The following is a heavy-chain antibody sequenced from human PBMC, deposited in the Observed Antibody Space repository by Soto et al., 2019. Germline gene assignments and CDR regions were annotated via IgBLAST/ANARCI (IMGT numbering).Heavy chain of an antibody. Sequence: VQLVQSGAEVKKPGSSVKVSCKASGGTFSSYAISWVRQAPGQGLEWMGGIIPIFGTANYAQKFQGRVTITADESTSTAYMELSSLRSEDTAVYYCATVEMATITPTTDWYFDLWGRGTLVTVSS. CDR2: IIPIFGTA. V-gene: IGHV1-69*01. CDR1: GGTFSSYA. J-gene: IGHJ2*01. CDR3: ATVEMATITPTTDWYFDL. D-gene: IGHD5-12*01.